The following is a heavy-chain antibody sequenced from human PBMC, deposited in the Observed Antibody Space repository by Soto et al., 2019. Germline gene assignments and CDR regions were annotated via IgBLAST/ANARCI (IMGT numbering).Heavy chain of an antibody. CDR2: ISSNGCTT. CDR3: VRRVSANYDL. V-gene: IGHV3-64*01. J-gene: IGHJ5*02. CDR1: GFTFSSYD. Sequence: EVQLAESGGGMVQPGGSLRLSCVASGFTFSSYDMHWVRQAPGKGLEYVSSISSNGCTTYYGNSVKGRFTISSHNSENPLYLQMRSLRAEKRVVYYGVRRVSANYDLRGPGPLVTVSS. D-gene: IGHD1-7*01.